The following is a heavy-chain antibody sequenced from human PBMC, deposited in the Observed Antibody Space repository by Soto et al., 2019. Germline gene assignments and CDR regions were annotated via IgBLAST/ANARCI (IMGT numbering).Heavy chain of an antibody. CDR1: GFTFNTFA. D-gene: IGHD2-15*01. Sequence: WGSLRLSCLVSGFTFNTFAMTWVRQAPGKGLEWVSALSGSGSLSYYADSVKGRFTISRDNSKNTLYLQMKNLRVDETAVYFCARDRGGALDSWGQGTLVTVSS. CDR2: LSGSGSLS. CDR3: ARDRGGALDS. J-gene: IGHJ4*02. V-gene: IGHV3-23*01.